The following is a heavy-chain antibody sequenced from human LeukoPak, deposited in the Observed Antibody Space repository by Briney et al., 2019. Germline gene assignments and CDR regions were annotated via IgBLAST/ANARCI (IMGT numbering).Heavy chain of an antibody. D-gene: IGHD2-15*01. V-gene: IGHV3-21*01. CDR2: ISSSSSYI. CDR3: ATQGSAGYYFDY. Sequence: GGSLRLSCAASGFTFSSYSMNWVRQAPGKGLEWVSSISSSSSYIYYADSVKGRFTISRDNAKNSLYLQMNSLRAEDTAVSYCATQGSAGYYFDYWGQGTLVTVSS. J-gene: IGHJ4*02. CDR1: GFTFSSYS.